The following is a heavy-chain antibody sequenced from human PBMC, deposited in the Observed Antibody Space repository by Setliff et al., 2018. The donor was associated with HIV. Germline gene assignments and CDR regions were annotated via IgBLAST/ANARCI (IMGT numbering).Heavy chain of an antibody. CDR2: FMYTDIHYVNYLN. CDR1: GASFVGDNH. D-gene: IGHD6-19*01. Sequence: SETLSLTCAVSGASFVGDNHWSWIRQTPERGLEWVAYFMYTDIHYVNYLNYRNPSLASRLSISVDKSKNQFSLTLSSVTAADTAVYYCARARSDWYNVRPYYFDLWGQGTPVTVSS. CDR3: ARARSDWYNVRPYYFDL. V-gene: IGHV4-30-4*01. J-gene: IGHJ4*02.